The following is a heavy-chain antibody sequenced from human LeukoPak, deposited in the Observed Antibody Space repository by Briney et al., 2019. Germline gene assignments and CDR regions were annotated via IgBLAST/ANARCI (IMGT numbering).Heavy chain of an antibody. Sequence: SVKVSCKASGGTFSTYVISWVRQAPGQGLEWMGGIIPIFATAVFAQKFQDRVTITADESTSTAYMELKSLRYEDTAVYYCARGYHDRHFDYWGQGTLVTVSS. CDR3: ARGYHDRHFDY. CDR1: GGTFSTYV. V-gene: IGHV1-69*13. D-gene: IGHD3-22*01. J-gene: IGHJ4*02. CDR2: IIPIFATA.